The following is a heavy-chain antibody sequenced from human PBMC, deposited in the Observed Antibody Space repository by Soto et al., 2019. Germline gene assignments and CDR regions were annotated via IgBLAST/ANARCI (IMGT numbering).Heavy chain of an antibody. V-gene: IGHV3-23*01. CDR2: ISGSGGST. J-gene: IGHJ6*02. Sequence: AGGSLRLSCAASGFTFSSYAMSWVRQAPGKGLEWVSAISGSGGSTYYADSVKGRFTISRDNSKNTLYLQMNSLRAEDTAVYYCAKDLNRQPLEAGGYGMDVWGQGTTVTVSS. D-gene: IGHD3-10*01. CDR3: AKDLNRQPLEAGGYGMDV. CDR1: GFTFSSYA.